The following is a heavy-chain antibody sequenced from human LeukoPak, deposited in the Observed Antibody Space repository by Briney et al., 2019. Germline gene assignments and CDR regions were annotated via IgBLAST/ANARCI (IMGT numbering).Heavy chain of an antibody. CDR2: IYYSGST. D-gene: IGHD1-1*01. J-gene: IGHJ3*02. Sequence: SGTLSLTCTVSGGSISSYYWSWIRQPPGKGLEWIGYIYYSGSTNYNPSLKSRVTISVDTSKNQFSLKLSSVTAADTAAYYCARHTSHDAGDAFDIWGQGTMVTVSS. CDR3: ARHTSHDAGDAFDI. V-gene: IGHV4-59*08. CDR1: GGSISSYY.